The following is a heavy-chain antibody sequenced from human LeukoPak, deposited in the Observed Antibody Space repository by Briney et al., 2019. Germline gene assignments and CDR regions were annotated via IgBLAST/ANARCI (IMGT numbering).Heavy chain of an antibody. Sequence: NRGESLKISCKGSGYSFTSYWISWVRPMPGEGLEWMGRIDPSDSYTNYSPSLQGHVTISADKSISTAYLQWSSLKASDTAMYYCASPAGDYPNWFDHWGQGTLVTVSS. D-gene: IGHD4-17*01. J-gene: IGHJ5*02. CDR1: GYSFTSYW. V-gene: IGHV5-10-1*01. CDR3: ASPAGDYPNWFDH. CDR2: IDPSDSYT.